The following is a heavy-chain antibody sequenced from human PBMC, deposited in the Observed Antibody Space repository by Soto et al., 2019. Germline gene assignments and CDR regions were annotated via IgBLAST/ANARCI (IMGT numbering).Heavy chain of an antibody. V-gene: IGHV1-69*01. CDR2: IIHMFGTA. Sequence: QVQLVQSGAEVKKPGSSVKVSCKASEDTFSSYAINWVRQAPGQGLEWMGGIIHMFGTASYAQKFKGRVTITAGESTSTGYMGLSSVRSEDTAVYYCARVGPAHYYDSSGYYSPLDYWGQGTLVTVSS. D-gene: IGHD3-22*01. CDR3: ARVGPAHYYDSSGYYSPLDY. CDR1: EDTFSSYA. J-gene: IGHJ4*02.